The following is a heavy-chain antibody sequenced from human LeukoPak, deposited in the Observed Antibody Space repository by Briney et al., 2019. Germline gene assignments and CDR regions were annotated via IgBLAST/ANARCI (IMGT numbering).Heavy chain of an antibody. CDR2: ISGSGGST. D-gene: IGHD5-12*01. CDR1: GFTFSSYA. J-gene: IGHJ4*02. Sequence: GGSLRLSCAASGFTFSSYAMSWVRQAPGEGLEWVSAISGSGGSTYYADSVKGRFTISRDNSKNTLYLQMNSLRAEDTAVYYCAKVFEWLRFPAPFDYWGQGTLVTVSS. CDR3: AKVFEWLRFPAPFDY. V-gene: IGHV3-23*01.